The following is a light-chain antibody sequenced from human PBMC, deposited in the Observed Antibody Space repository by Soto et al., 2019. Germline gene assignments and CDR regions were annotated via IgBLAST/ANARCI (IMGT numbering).Light chain of an antibody. V-gene: IGLV2-14*01. CDR1: SGDVGGYNY. J-gene: IGLJ1*01. CDR2: DVS. CDR3: CSYATGSVYV. Sequence: QSALTQPASVSGSPGQSIAISCTGTSGDVGGYNYVSWYQQHPGKVPKLMMFDVSNRPSGVSNRFSGSKSGNTASLTISGLQAEDEADYFCCSYATGSVYVFGTGTKVTVL.